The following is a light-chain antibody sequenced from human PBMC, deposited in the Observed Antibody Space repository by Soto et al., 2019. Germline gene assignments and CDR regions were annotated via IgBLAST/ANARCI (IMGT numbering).Light chain of an antibody. Sequence: QSVLTQPPSVSAAPRQRVTISCSGSSSNIGNNAVSWYQQLPGKAPKLLIYYDDLLPSGVSDRFSGSKSGTSASLAISGLQSEDEADYYCAAWDDSLNGVVFGGGTQLTVL. CDR2: YDD. CDR3: AAWDDSLNGVV. V-gene: IGLV1-36*01. J-gene: IGLJ7*01. CDR1: SSNIGNNA.